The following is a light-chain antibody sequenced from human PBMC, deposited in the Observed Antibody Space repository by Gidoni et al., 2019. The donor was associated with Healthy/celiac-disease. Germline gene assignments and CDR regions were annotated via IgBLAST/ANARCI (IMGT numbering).Light chain of an antibody. V-gene: IGKV3-11*01. CDR1: QSVSSY. CDR3: RFQT. J-gene: IGKJ2*01. CDR2: DAS. Sequence: EIVLTQSPATLSLSPGERATLTCRASQSVSSYLAWYQQKPGQAPRLLIYDASNRATGIPARFSGSGSGTDFTLTISSLEPEDFAVYYCRFQTFGQGTKLEIK.